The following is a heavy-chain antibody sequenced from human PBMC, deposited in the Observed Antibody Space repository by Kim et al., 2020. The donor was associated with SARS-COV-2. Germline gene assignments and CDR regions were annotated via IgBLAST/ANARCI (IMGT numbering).Heavy chain of an antibody. Sequence: YYNPSLKSRVTISVDTSKNQFSLKLSSVTAADTAVYYCARLSKGLVTFDYWGQGTLVTVSS. J-gene: IGHJ4*02. D-gene: IGHD6-19*01. CDR3: ARLSKGLVTFDY. V-gene: IGHV4-39*01.